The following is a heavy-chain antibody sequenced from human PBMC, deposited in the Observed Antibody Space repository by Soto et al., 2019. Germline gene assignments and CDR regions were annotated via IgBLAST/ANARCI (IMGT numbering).Heavy chain of an antibody. V-gene: IGHV1-2*04. J-gene: IGHJ6*03. CDR3: ARKGNWNYDYYYYYYMDV. CDR1: GYTFTGYY. D-gene: IGHD1-7*01. CDR2: INPNSGGT. Sequence: ASVKVSCKASGYTFTGYYMHWVRQAPGQGLEWMGWINPNSGGTNYAQKFQGWVTMTRDTSISTAYMELSRLRSDDTAVYYCARKGNWNYDYYYYYYMDVWGKGTTVTVSS.